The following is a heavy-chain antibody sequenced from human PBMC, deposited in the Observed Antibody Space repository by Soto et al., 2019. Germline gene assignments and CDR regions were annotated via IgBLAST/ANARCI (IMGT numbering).Heavy chain of an antibody. CDR2: IYYSGST. J-gene: IGHJ4*02. CDR3: ASRVDTAMVRYFDY. V-gene: IGHV4-39*01. CDR1: GGSISSSSYY. Sequence: SETLSLTCTVSGGSISSSSYYWGWIRQPPGKGLEWIGSIYYSGSTYYNPSLKSRVTISVDTSKNQFSLKLSSVTAADTAVYYCASRVDTAMVRYFDYWGQGTLVTVSS. D-gene: IGHD5-18*01.